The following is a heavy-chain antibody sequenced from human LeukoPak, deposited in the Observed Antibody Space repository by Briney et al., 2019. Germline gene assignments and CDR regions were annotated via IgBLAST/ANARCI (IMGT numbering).Heavy chain of an antibody. CDR2: ISAYNGNT. J-gene: IGHJ5*02. CDR3: ARDGELWFGEQYNWFDP. CDR1: GYTFTSYG. D-gene: IGHD3-10*01. Sequence: ASVKVSCKASGYTFTSYGISWVRQAPGQGLEWMGWISAYNGNTNYAQKLQGRVTMTTDTSTSTAYMELRGLRSDDTAVYYCARDGELWFGEQYNWFDPWGQGTLVTVSS. V-gene: IGHV1-18*01.